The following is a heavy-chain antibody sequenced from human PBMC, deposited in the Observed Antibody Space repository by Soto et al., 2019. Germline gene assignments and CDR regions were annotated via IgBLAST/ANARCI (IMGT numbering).Heavy chain of an antibody. V-gene: IGHV3-48*01. D-gene: IGHD3-22*01. CDR2: ISSSSSTI. CDR3: ARGAYYYDSSGLSY. J-gene: IGHJ4*02. CDR1: GFTFSSYS. Sequence: GGCLRLSCAASGFTFSSYSMNWVRQAPGKGLEWVSYISSSSSTIYYADSVKGRFTISRDNAKNSLYLQMNSLRAEDTAVYYCARGAYYYDSSGLSYWGQGTLVTVSS.